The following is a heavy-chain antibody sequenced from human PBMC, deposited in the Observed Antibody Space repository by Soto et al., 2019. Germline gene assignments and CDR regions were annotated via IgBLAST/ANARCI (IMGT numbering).Heavy chain of an antibody. CDR2: IGTAGDP. CDR1: GFTFSSYD. Sequence: PGGSLRLSCAASGFTFSSYDMHWVRQATGKGLEWVSAIGTAGDPYYPGSVKGRFTISRENAKNSLYLQMNSLRAGDTAVYYCARGQYSGSYWEGAFDIWGQGTMVTVSS. J-gene: IGHJ3*02. CDR3: ARGQYSGSYWEGAFDI. V-gene: IGHV3-13*05. D-gene: IGHD1-26*01.